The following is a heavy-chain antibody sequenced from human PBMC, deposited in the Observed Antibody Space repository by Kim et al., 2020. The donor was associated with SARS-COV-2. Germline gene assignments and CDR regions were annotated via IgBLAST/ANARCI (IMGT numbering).Heavy chain of an antibody. CDR2: ISYDGSNK. J-gene: IGHJ6*03. Sequence: GGSLRLSCAASGFTFSNYGMHWVRQAPGKGLEWVAVISYDGSNKYYADSVKGRFTISRDNSKNTLYLQMNSLRTEDTAVYYCAKGRYSGSHYYYYYMDVWGKGTTVTVSS. CDR3: AKGRYSGSHYYYYYMDV. D-gene: IGHD1-26*01. V-gene: IGHV3-30*18. CDR1: GFTFSNYG.